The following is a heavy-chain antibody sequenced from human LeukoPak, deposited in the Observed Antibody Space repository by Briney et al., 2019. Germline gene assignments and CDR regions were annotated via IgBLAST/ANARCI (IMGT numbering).Heavy chain of an antibody. V-gene: IGHV1-18*01. Sequence: ASVKVSCKASGYSFSSCSISWVRQAPGQGLEWMGWISGYNGNTNYAQKFQGRVTLTTDTSTSTADMELRSLRSDDTAIYYCARGLNWNYDLGWVAPWGQGTLVAVSS. CDR1: GYSFSSCS. D-gene: IGHD1-7*01. CDR3: ARGLNWNYDLGWVAP. J-gene: IGHJ5*02. CDR2: ISGYNGNT.